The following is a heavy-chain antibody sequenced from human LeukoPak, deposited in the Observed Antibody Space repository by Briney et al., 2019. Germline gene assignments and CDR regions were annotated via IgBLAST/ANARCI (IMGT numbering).Heavy chain of an antibody. Sequence: ASVKVSCKASGYTFTSNYIHWVRQAPGQGLEWMGMIYPRDGSTSYAQKFQGWVTMTRDTSISTAYMELSRLRSDDTAVYYCARAKGWNYINFDYWGQGTLVTVSS. D-gene: IGHD1-7*01. CDR3: ARAKGWNYINFDY. CDR1: GYTFTSNY. CDR2: IYPRDGST. J-gene: IGHJ4*02. V-gene: IGHV1-2*04.